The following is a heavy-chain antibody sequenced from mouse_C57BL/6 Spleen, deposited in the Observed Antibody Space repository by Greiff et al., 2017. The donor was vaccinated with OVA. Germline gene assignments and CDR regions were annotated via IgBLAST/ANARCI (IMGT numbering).Heavy chain of an antibody. CDR3: ARGDDYDRGAWFAY. CDR2: IYPRDGST. CDR1: GYTFTDHT. D-gene: IGHD2-4*01. J-gene: IGHJ3*01. V-gene: IGHV1-78*01. Sequence: VKLQESDAELVKPGASVKISCKVSGYTFTDHTIHWMKQRPEQGLEWIGYIYPRDGSTKYNEKFKGKATLTADKSSSTAYMQLNSLTSEDSAVYFCARGDDYDRGAWFAYWGQGTLVTVSA.